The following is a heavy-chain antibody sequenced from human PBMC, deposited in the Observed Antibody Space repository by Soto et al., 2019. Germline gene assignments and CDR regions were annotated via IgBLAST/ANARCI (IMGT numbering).Heavy chain of an antibody. CDR2: IKQDGSEK. CDR3: ARAHSSSWQRDYYYYGMDV. Sequence: GGSLRLSCAASGFTFSSYWMSWVRQAPGKGLEWVANIKQDGSEKYYVDSVKGRFTISRDNAKNSLYLQMNSLRAEDTAVYYCARAHSSSWQRDYYYYGMDVWGQGTTVTVSS. V-gene: IGHV3-7*04. D-gene: IGHD6-13*01. CDR1: GFTFSSYW. J-gene: IGHJ6*02.